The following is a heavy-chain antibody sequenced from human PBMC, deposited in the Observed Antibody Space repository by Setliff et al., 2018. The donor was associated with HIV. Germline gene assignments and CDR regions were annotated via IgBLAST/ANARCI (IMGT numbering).Heavy chain of an antibody. CDR1: GGSISSSSYY. V-gene: IGHV4-39*07. Sequence: TSETLSLTCTVSGGSISSSSYYWGWIRQPPGKGLEWIGSIYYSGSTYYNPSLKSRVTISVDTSKNQFSLKLSSVTAADTAVYYCARESVVVTASPLSLYYYYYGMDVWGQGTTVTVSS. J-gene: IGHJ6*02. D-gene: IGHD2-21*02. CDR2: IYYSGST. CDR3: ARESVVVTASPLSLYYYYYGMDV.